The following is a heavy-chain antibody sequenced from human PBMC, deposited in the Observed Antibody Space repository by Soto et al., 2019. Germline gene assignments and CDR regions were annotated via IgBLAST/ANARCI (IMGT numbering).Heavy chain of an antibody. CDR2: ISYAGSNK. CDR3: GRSRGCSHGYNYFDY. V-gene: IGHV3-30-3*01. J-gene: IGHJ4*02. D-gene: IGHD5-18*01. Sequence: GSLRLSCAASGFTFSSYAMHWVRQAPGKGLEWVAVISYAGSNKYYADSVKGRFTISRDNSKNTLYLQKNSLGAEDTAVYYCGRSRGCSHGYNYFDYWGQGTLVTVST. CDR1: GFTFSSYA.